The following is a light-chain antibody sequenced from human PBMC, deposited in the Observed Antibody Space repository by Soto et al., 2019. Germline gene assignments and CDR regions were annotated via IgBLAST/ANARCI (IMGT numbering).Light chain of an antibody. V-gene: IGKV3-20*01. Sequence: EIVLTQSPGTLSLSPGERATLSCRASQSVSSSYLAWYQQKPGQAPRLLIFGASSRATGIPDRFSGSGSGTGFTLTISRLEPEDFAVYYCQQYGSSSVTFGQGTKVEIK. J-gene: IGKJ1*01. CDR1: QSVSSSY. CDR2: GAS. CDR3: QQYGSSSVT.